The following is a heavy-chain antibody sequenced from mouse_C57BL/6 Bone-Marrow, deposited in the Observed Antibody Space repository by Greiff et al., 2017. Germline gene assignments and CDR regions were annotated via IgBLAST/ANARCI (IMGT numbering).Heavy chain of an antibody. CDR3: AKKVLPFAY. Sequence: QVQLQQPGAELVKPGASVKLSCKASGYTFTSYWMQWVKQRPGQGLEWIGEIDPSDSYTNYNQKFKGKATLTVDTSSSTAYMQLSSLTSEDSAVYYCAKKVLPFAYWGQGTLVTVSA. CDR2: IDPSDSYT. CDR1: GYTFTSYW. V-gene: IGHV1-50*01. J-gene: IGHJ3*01. D-gene: IGHD5-5*01.